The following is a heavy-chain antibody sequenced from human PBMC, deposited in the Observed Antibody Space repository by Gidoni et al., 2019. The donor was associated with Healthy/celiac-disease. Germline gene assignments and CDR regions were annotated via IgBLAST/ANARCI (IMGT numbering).Heavy chain of an antibody. J-gene: IGHJ4*02. Sequence: QVQLVESGGGVVQPGRSLSLYCAASGFTFSSYGMHWVRQAPGKGLEWVAVIWDDGSNKYYADYVKGRFTNSRDNSKNTMYLQMNSLRAEDTAVYYCARATVAGVDYWGQGTLVTVSS. V-gene: IGHV3-33*01. CDR1: GFTFSSYG. CDR2: IWDDGSNK. D-gene: IGHD6-19*01. CDR3: ARATVAGVDY.